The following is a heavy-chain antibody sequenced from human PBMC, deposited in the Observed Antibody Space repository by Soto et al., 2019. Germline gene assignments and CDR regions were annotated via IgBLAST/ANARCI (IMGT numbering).Heavy chain of an antibody. CDR3: AKDPGTGTTWGD. Sequence: EVQLLESGGGLVQPGGSLRLSCAASGFTFSSYAMSWVRQAPGKRLEWVLAISGSGGSTYYADSVKGRFTIARDNAKNTLYPHTNSLRAEDTAVYYRAKDPGTGTTWGDWGQGTLVTVSS. CDR1: GFTFSSYA. D-gene: IGHD1-7*01. CDR2: ISGSGGST. V-gene: IGHV3-23*01. J-gene: IGHJ4*02.